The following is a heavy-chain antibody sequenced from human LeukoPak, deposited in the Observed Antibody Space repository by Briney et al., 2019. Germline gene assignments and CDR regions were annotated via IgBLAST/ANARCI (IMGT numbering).Heavy chain of an antibody. CDR2: IYYSGST. Sequence: SETLSLTCTVSGGSISGSSYYWGWIRQPPGKGLEWIGSIYYSGSTYYNPSLKSRVTISVDASKNQFSLKLNSVTATDTAVYYCARGYDSSGHFDYWGQGTLVTVSS. V-gene: IGHV4-39*02. CDR1: GGSISGSSYY. J-gene: IGHJ4*02. CDR3: ARGYDSSGHFDY. D-gene: IGHD3-22*01.